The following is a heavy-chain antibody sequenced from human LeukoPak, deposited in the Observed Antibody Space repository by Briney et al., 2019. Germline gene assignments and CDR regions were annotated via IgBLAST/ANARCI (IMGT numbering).Heavy chain of an antibody. CDR1: GGTFSSYA. CDR2: IIPIFGTA. J-gene: IGHJ4*02. CDR3: ARDWADYGGNSALDY. D-gene: IGHD4-23*01. V-gene: IGHV1-69*13. Sequence: ASVKVSCKAPGGTFSSYAISWVRQAPGQGLEWMGGIIPIFGTANYAQKFQGRVTITADESTSTAYMELSSLRSEDTAVYYCARDWADYGGNSALDYWGQGTLVTVSS.